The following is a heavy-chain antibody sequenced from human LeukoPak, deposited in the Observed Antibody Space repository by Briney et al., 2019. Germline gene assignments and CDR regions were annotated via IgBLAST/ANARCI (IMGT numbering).Heavy chain of an antibody. J-gene: IGHJ6*03. CDR1: GGTFSSYA. D-gene: IGHD5/OR15-5a*01. CDR2: IIPIFGTA. Sequence: ASVKVSCKASGGTFSSYAISWVRQAPGQGLEWMGGIIPIFGTANYAQKFQGRVTITTDESTSTAYMELSSLRSEDTAVYYCAREADEGLSVNYMDVWGKGTTVTVSS. V-gene: IGHV1-69*05. CDR3: AREADEGLSVNYMDV.